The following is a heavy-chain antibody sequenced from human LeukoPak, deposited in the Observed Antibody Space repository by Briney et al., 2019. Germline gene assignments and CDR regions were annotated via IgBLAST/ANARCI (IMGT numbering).Heavy chain of an antibody. CDR1: GFTFSSYA. J-gene: IGHJ4*02. V-gene: IGHV3-30*04. CDR3: ARIQGYFDWLLSPFDY. D-gene: IGHD3-9*01. CDR2: ISYDGSNK. Sequence: GGSLRLSCAASGFTFSSYAMHWVRQAPGKGLEWVAVISYDGSNKYYADSVKGRFTISRDNSKNTLYLQMNSLRAEDTAVYYCARIQGYFDWLLSPFDYWGQGTLVTVSS.